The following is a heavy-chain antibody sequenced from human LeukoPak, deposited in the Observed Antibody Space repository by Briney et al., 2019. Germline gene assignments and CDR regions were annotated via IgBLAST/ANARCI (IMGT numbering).Heavy chain of an antibody. V-gene: IGHV4-34*01. CDR3: AGGGILAVAGKGPGGKYFDY. J-gene: IGHJ4*02. Sequence: SETLSLTCAVSGGSFSGYYWSWIRQPPGKGLEWIGEINHSGSTNYNPSLKSRVTISVDTSKNQFSLKLSSVTAADTAVYYCAGGGILAVAGKGPGGKYFDYWGQGSLVTVSS. CDR2: INHSGST. CDR1: GGSFSGYY. D-gene: IGHD6-19*01.